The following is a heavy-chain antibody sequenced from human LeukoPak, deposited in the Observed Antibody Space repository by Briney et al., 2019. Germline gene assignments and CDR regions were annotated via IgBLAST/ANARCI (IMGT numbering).Heavy chain of an antibody. D-gene: IGHD2-21*02. J-gene: IGHJ4*02. CDR3: SRHEALPGDY. V-gene: IGHV3-73*01. CDR2: IRTKANNYAT. Sequence: GGSLRLSCAASGFTFSGSTVHWVRQASGKGLDWVGHIRTKANNYATAYAASVKGRFTISRDDSKNTAYLQMNSLKIEDTAVYYCSRHEALPGDYWGQGTLVTVSS. CDR1: GFTFSGST.